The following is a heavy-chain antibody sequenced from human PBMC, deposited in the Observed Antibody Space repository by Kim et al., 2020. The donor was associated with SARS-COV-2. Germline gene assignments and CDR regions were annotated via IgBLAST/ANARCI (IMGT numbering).Heavy chain of an antibody. V-gene: IGHV3-30*02. J-gene: IGHJ6*02. D-gene: IGHD3-16*02. CDR3: AKDVRYYYYYGMDV. Sequence: ADSVKGRFTISRDNSKNTLYLQMNSLRAEDTAVYYCAKDVRYYYYYGMDVWGQGTTVIVSS.